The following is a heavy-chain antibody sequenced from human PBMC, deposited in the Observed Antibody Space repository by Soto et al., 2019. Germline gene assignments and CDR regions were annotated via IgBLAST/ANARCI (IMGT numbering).Heavy chain of an antibody. V-gene: IGHV1-3*01. CDR2: INAGNGNT. Sequence: ASVKVSCKASGYTFTSYAMHWVRQAPGRRLEWMGWINAGNGNTKYSQKFQGRVTITRDTSASTAYMELSSLRSEDTAVYYCARDSNSSGWSPKVAEYFQHWGQGTLVTVSS. D-gene: IGHD6-19*01. CDR1: GYTFTSYA. J-gene: IGHJ1*01. CDR3: ARDSNSSGWSPKVAEYFQH.